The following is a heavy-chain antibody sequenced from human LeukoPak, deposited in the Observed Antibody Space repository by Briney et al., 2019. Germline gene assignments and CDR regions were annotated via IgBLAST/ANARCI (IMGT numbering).Heavy chain of an antibody. V-gene: IGHV3-11*04. CDR1: GFTFTGYY. J-gene: IGHJ5*02. Sequence: GGSLRLSCAASGFTFTGYYMSWIRQAPGKGLEWVSYISSSGSAIYYADSVKGRFTISRENAKNSLYLQMNSLRVEDTAVYYCARDSYDFWSADNWFDPWGQGTLVTVSS. D-gene: IGHD3-3*01. CDR3: ARDSYDFWSADNWFDP. CDR2: ISSSGSAI.